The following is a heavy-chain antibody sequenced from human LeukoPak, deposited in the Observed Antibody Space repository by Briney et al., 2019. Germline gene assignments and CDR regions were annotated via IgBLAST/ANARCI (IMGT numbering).Heavy chain of an antibody. J-gene: IGHJ4*02. Sequence: SVHVSFLASGCTFSSYVIRWVRQAAGQGLEWMGGVIPIFCTANYEQKFQGRDTITTDESTSTAYMELSSLRAEDTAVYYCASDTAMATFDYWGQGTLVTVSS. D-gene: IGHD5-18*01. CDR2: VIPIFCTA. CDR1: GCTFSSYV. V-gene: IGHV1-69*05. CDR3: ASDTAMATFDY.